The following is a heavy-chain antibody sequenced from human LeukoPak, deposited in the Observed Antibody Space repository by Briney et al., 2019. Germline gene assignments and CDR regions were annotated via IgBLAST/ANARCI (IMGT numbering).Heavy chain of an antibody. CDR1: RFIFSTND. CDR2: ISASGNNA. D-gene: IGHD1-1*01. CDR3: AKNTGVWDY. V-gene: IGHV3-23*01. Sequence: GGSLRLSCAVSRFIFSTNDMTWVRQAPGKGLEWLSSISASGNNAFYADSVKGRFTISRDNSKNTVFLQMDSLRAEDTATYYCAKNTGVWDYWGQGTLVTVSS. J-gene: IGHJ4*02.